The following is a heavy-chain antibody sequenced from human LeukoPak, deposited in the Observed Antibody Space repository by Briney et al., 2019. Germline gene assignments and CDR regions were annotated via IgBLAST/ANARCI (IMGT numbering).Heavy chain of an antibody. CDR3: ARRAGDYSHPYDY. D-gene: IGHD3-22*01. CDR1: GLTVSSNC. V-gene: IGHV3-53*01. CDR2: IYSGGST. J-gene: IGHJ4*02. Sequence: GGSLRLSCAASGLTVSSNCMSWVRQAPGKGLEWVSFIYSGGSTYYTDSVKGRFTISRDNSKNTLYLQMNSLRAEDTAVYYCARRAGDYSHPYDYWGQGILVAVSS.